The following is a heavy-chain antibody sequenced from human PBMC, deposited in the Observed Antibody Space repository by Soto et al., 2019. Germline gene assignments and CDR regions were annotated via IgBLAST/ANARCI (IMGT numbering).Heavy chain of an antibody. CDR2: IIPVLGTT. CDR1: RDTFNDYA. Sequence: QVQLVQSGAEVRKPGSSVKVSCKASRDTFNDYAITWVRQAPGQGLEWMGGIIPVLGTTKYAQKFQGRVTMTAAESTSTAYMELNRLTSEDRAVYYCAAGGSNGYIRWGQGTQVSVSS. D-gene: IGHD2-2*02. CDR3: AAGGSNGYIR. V-gene: IGHV1-69*01. J-gene: IGHJ4*02.